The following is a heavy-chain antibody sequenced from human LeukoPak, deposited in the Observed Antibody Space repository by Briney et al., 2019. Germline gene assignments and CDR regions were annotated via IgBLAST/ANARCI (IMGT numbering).Heavy chain of an antibody. J-gene: IGHJ4*02. CDR2: TYYRSRWYN. D-gene: IGHD2-15*01. Sequence: SQTLSLTCAISGDSVSSNSVTWNWIRQSLSRGLEWLGRTYYRSRWYNDYAVSVKSRITINPDTSKNQFSLQLNSVTPEDTAVYYCARGWQLPHFDYWGQGTLVTVSS. CDR1: GDSVSSNSVT. CDR3: ARGWQLPHFDY. V-gene: IGHV6-1*01.